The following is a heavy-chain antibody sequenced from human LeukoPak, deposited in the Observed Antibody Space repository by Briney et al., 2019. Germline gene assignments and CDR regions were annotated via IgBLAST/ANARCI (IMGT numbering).Heavy chain of an antibody. D-gene: IGHD6-13*01. Sequence: GGSLRLSCAASGFTISDYYMSWIRQAPGKGLEWVSYISSSSSYTNYADSVKGRFTISRDNAKNSLYLQMNSLRAEDTAVYYCARDLAAAGTEYFQHWGQGTLVTVSS. CDR3: ARDLAAAGTEYFQH. CDR1: GFTISDYY. CDR2: ISSSSSYT. V-gene: IGHV3-11*06. J-gene: IGHJ1*01.